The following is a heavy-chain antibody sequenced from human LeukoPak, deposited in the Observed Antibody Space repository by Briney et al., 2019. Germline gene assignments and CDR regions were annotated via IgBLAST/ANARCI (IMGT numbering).Heavy chain of an antibody. Sequence: PGGSLRLSRAASGFTFSSYWMSWVRQAPGKGLEWVANIKQDGSEKYYVDSVKGRFTISRDNAKNSLYLQMNSLRAEDTAVYYCARVEGSYYDFWSGSLWFDYWGQGTLVTVSS. CDR1: GFTFSSYW. V-gene: IGHV3-7*03. CDR3: ARVEGSYYDFWSGSLWFDY. J-gene: IGHJ4*02. D-gene: IGHD3-3*01. CDR2: IKQDGSEK.